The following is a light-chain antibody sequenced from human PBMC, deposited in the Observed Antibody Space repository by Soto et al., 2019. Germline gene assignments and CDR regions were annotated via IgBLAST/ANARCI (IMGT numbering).Light chain of an antibody. CDR3: QKYNSAPLT. Sequence: DVQMTQSPSSLSAFVGDRVTITCRASHGIAPYLAWFQQKPGKVPKLLIYATSTLQSGVPSRFSGSGSGTDFTLTINSLQPADVGTYYCQKYNSAPLTFGVGTQVEIK. CDR1: HGIAPY. J-gene: IGKJ4*01. V-gene: IGKV1-27*01. CDR2: ATS.